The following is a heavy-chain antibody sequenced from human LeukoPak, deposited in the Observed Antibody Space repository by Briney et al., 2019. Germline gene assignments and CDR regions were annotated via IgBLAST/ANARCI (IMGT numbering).Heavy chain of an antibody. Sequence: GGSLRLSCAASGFTFSSYWMSWVRQAPGKGLEWVANIKQDGSEKYYVDSVKGRFTISRDNAKNSLYLQMNSLRAEDTAVYYCARDSMIVVVSDAFDIWGQGTMVTVSS. V-gene: IGHV3-7*01. CDR3: ARDSMIVVVSDAFDI. D-gene: IGHD3-22*01. CDR2: IKQDGSEK. CDR1: GFTFSSYW. J-gene: IGHJ3*02.